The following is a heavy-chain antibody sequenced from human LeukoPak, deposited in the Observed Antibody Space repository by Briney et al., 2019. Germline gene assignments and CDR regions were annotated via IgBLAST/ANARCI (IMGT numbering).Heavy chain of an antibody. D-gene: IGHD6-19*01. CDR2: IIPILGIA. V-gene: IGHV1-69*04. CDR3: ARVAANNRYSSGSWAFDI. Sequence: GASVKVSCKASGGTFSSYAISWVRQAPGQGLEWMGRIIPILGIANYAQKFQGRVTITADKSTSTAYMELSSLRSEDTAVYYCARVAANNRYSSGSWAFDIWGQGTMVTVSS. CDR1: GGTFSSYA. J-gene: IGHJ3*02.